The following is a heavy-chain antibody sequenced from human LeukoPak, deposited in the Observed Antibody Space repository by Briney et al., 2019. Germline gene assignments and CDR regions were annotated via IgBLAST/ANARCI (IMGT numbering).Heavy chain of an antibody. V-gene: IGHV4-39*01. D-gene: IGHD3-22*01. J-gene: IGHJ4*02. Sequence: PSETLSLTCTVSGGSISSSSYYWGWIRQPPGKGLEWIGSIYYSGSTYYNPSLKSRVTISVDTSKNQFSLKLSSVTAADTAVYYCARYSSGYYYFDYWGQGTLVTVSS. CDR3: ARYSSGYYYFDY. CDR2: IYYSGST. CDR1: GGSISSSSYY.